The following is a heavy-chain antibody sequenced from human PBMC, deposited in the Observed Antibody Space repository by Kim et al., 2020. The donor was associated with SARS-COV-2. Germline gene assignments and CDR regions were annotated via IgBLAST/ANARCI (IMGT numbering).Heavy chain of an antibody. J-gene: IGHJ3*02. CDR1: GGSISSGAYY. V-gene: IGHV4-30-4*01. CDR2: IYYSGST. D-gene: IGHD5-18*01. Sequence: SETLSLTCTVSGGSISSGAYYWSWIRQPPGKGLEWIGYIYYSGSTYYNPSLKSRVTISVDTSKNQFSLKLSSVTAADTAVYYCARAIRGYSYGLGSTVDAFDIWGEGTMVTVAS. CDR3: ARAIRGYSYGLGSTVDAFDI.